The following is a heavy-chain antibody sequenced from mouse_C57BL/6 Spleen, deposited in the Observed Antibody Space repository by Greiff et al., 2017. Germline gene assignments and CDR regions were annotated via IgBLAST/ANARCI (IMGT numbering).Heavy chain of an antibody. D-gene: IGHD1-1*01. CDR3: ARRDYGSSSPFDY. J-gene: IGHJ2*01. Sequence: VQLQQSGPELVKPGASVKIPCKASGYTFTDYNMDWVKQSHGKSLEWIGDINPNNGGTIYNQKFKGKATLTVDKSSSTAYMELRSLTSEDTAVYYCARRDYGSSSPFDYWGQGTTLTVSS. CDR2: INPNNGGT. CDR1: GYTFTDYN. V-gene: IGHV1-18*01.